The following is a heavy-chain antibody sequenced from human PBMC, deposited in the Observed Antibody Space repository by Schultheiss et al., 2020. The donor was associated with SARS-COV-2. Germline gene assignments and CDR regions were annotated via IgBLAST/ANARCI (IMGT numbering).Heavy chain of an antibody. CDR1: GFTFSSYA. J-gene: IGHJ6*03. V-gene: IGHV3-23*01. Sequence: GGSLRLSCAASGFTFSSYAMSWVRQAPGKGLEWVSAISGSGGSTYYADSVKGRFTISRDNSKNTLYLQMNSLRAEDTAVYYCARSVRDYYYMDVWGKGTTVTVSS. CDR2: ISGSGGST. CDR3: ARSVRDYYYMDV.